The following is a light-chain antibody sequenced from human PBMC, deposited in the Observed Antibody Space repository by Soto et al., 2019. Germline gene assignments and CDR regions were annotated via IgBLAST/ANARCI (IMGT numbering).Light chain of an antibody. CDR3: QQRSNWPPLT. CDR2: ESS. V-gene: IGKV3-11*01. Sequence: ESVLTQSPATLSLSPGERPTLSFMASQNVANYFDWYQQTPGQAPRLLIYESSNRATGIAARFSGSGSGTAFTLTISSLEPEDFAVYYCQQRSNWPPLTFGGGTKVDIK. J-gene: IGKJ4*01. CDR1: QNVANY.